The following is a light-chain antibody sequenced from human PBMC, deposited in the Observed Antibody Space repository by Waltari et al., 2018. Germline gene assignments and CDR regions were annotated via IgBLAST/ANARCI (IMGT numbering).Light chain of an antibody. J-gene: IGLJ1*01. CDR3: CSYAGSSTFYV. Sequence: QSALTQPASVSGSPGQSITISCTGTSSDVGSYNLVSWYQQYPGKAPQPMIFGGSKRPSGVSTRFSGAKSGNTASLTISGLQAEDEADYYCCSYAGSSTFYVFGTGTKVTVL. CDR2: GGS. V-gene: IGLV2-23*01. CDR1: SSDVGSYNL.